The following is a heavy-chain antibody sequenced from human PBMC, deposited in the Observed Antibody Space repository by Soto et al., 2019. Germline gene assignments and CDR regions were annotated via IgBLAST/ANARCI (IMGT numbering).Heavy chain of an antibody. D-gene: IGHD3-3*01. CDR1: GYTFTSYG. CDR3: ARDLYTIFGRVSNWLDP. V-gene: IGHV1-18*01. CDR2: ISAYNGNT. J-gene: IGHJ5*02. Sequence: GVSVKVSCKASGYTFTSYGISWVRQAPGQGFEWMGWISAYNGNTNYAQKLQGRVTMTTDTSTSTAYMELRSLRSDDTAVYYCARDLYTIFGRVSNWLDPWGQGTLVTVSS.